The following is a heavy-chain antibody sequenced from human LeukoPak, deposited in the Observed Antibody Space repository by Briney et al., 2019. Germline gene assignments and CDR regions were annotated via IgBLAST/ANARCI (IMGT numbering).Heavy chain of an antibody. CDR1: GGSLSNYY. D-gene: IGHD5-24*01. V-gene: IGHV4-59*01. CDR3: ARVERFGRDGYNSYYYYYYGMDV. J-gene: IGHJ6*02. CDR2: VYYSGST. Sequence: SETLSLTCTVSGGSLSNYYWRWLRQPPGKGLEWIGYVYYSGSTNYNPSLTSRVTISVDTSKNQFSLKLGSVTAADTAVYYCARVERFGRDGYNSYYYYYYGMDVWGQGTTVTVSS.